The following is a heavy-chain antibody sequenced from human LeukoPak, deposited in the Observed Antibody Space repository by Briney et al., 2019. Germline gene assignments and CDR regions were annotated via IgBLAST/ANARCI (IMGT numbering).Heavy chain of an antibody. V-gene: IGHV3-66*04. CDR1: GFTVSSNY. D-gene: IGHD3-10*01. J-gene: IGHJ3*02. CDR2: IYSGDST. CDR3: ARRSRSPQLDAFDI. Sequence: GGSLRLSCAASGFTVSSNYMSWVRQAPGKGLEWVSVIYSGDSTYYADSVKGRFTISRDNSKNTLYLQMNSLRAEDTAVYYCARRSRSPQLDAFDIWGQGTMVTVSS.